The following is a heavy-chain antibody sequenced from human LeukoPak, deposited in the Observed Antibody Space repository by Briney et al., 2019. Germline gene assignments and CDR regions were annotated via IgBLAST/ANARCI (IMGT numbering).Heavy chain of an antibody. Sequence: PSETLSLTCAVYGGSFSGYYWSWIRQPPGKGLEWIGEINHSGSTNYNPSLKSRVTISVDTSKNQFSLKLSSVTAADTAVYYCARARVVVVPAAKGTGMDVWGQGTTVTVSS. CDR1: GGSFSGYY. CDR2: INHSGST. J-gene: IGHJ6*02. V-gene: IGHV4-34*01. D-gene: IGHD2-2*01. CDR3: ARARVVVVPAAKGTGMDV.